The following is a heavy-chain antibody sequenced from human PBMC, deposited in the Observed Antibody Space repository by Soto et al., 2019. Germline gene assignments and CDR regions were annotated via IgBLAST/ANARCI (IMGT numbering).Heavy chain of an antibody. J-gene: IGHJ6*03. CDR2: ISGSGGST. CDR1: GFTFSSYA. V-gene: IGHV3-23*01. D-gene: IGHD3-10*01. Sequence: GGSLRLSCAASGFTFSSYAMSWVRQAPGKGLEWVSAISGSGGSTYYADSVKGRFTISRDNSKNTLHLQMNSLRAEDTAVYYCAKCALLWFGENYYYYYYMDVWGKGTTVTVSS. CDR3: AKCALLWFGENYYYYYYMDV.